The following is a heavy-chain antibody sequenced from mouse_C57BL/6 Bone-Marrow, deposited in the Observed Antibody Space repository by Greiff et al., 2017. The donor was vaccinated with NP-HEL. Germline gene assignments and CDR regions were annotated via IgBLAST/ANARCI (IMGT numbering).Heavy chain of an antibody. D-gene: IGHD2-1*01. CDR3: ARGDYGNYYAMDY. CDR2: IYPGSGST. J-gene: IGHJ4*01. CDR1: GYTFTSYW. V-gene: IGHV1-55*01. Sequence: QVQLQQPGAELVKPGASVKMPCKASGYTFTSYWITWVKQRPGQGLEWIGDIYPGSGSTNYNEKFKSKATLTVDTSSSTAYMQLSSLTSEDSAVYYCARGDYGNYYAMDYWGQGTSVTVSS.